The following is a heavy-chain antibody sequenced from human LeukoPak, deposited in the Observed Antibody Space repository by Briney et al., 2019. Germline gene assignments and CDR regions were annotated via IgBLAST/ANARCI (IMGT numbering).Heavy chain of an antibody. V-gene: IGHV1-3*01. D-gene: IGHD6-19*01. CDR3: ATSPGQWLVYGMDV. CDR1: GFTFSSYG. CDR2: INAGNGNT. Sequence: GGSLRLSCAASGFTFSSYGMHWVRQAPGQRLEWMGWINAGNGNTKYSQKFQGRVTMTRNTSISTAYMELSSLRSEDTAVYYCATSPGQWLVYGMDVWGQGTTVTVSS. J-gene: IGHJ6*02.